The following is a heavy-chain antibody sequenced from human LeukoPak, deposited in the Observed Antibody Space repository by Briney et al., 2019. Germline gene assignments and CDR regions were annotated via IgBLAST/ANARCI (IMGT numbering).Heavy chain of an antibody. CDR1: GGSFSGYY. Sequence: SETLSLTCAVYGGSFSGYYWSWIRQPPGKGLEWIGEINHSGSTNYNPSLKSRVTISVDTSKNQFSLKLSSVTAADTAVYYCASWVTTTNYGMDVWGQGTTVTVSS. CDR3: ASWVTTTNYGMDV. V-gene: IGHV4-34*01. J-gene: IGHJ6*02. D-gene: IGHD4-17*01. CDR2: INHSGST.